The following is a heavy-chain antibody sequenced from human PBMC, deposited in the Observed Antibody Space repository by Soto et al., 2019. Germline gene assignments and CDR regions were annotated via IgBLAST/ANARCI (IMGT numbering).Heavy chain of an antibody. Sequence: LRVSFYSSGFAFYTYAMISARQSPGKGLEWVTAIDSDGTDTYYADFVKGRFTVSRDNSKNTLYLQMRSLTAENTALYYCAKGRIAVGSDWFDSWGPGTLVTVSS. CDR1: GFAFYTYA. CDR2: IDSDGTDT. CDR3: AKGRIAVGSDWFDS. J-gene: IGHJ5*01. V-gene: IGHV3-23*05. D-gene: IGHD1-26*01.